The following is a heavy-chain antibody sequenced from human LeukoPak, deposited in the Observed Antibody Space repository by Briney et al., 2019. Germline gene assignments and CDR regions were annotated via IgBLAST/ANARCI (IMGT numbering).Heavy chain of an antibody. CDR1: GYTLTELS. CDR2: SDPEDGET. J-gene: IGHJ6*02. Sequence: ASVKVSCKVSGYTLTELSMHWVRQAPGKGLEWMGGSDPEDGETIYAQKFQGRVTMTEDTSTDTAYMELSSLRSEDTAVYYCATDPSGDYVNYYYGMDVWGQGTTVTVSS. D-gene: IGHD4-17*01. CDR3: ATDPSGDYVNYYYGMDV. V-gene: IGHV1-24*01.